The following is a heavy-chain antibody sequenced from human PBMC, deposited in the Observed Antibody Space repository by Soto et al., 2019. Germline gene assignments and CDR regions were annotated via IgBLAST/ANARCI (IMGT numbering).Heavy chain of an antibody. V-gene: IGHV3-15*01. J-gene: IGHJ4*02. CDR1: GFTISSAW. D-gene: IGHD2-8*01. CDR2: IKSKTDGGTT. Sequence: GVSLRVSCGASGFTISSAWMNWVRKAPGKGLEWVGRIKSKTDGGTTDYAAPVKGRFTISRDDSKNTLYLQMNSLKTEDTAVYYCTTDIVLMVYARDYWGQGTLVTVSS. CDR3: TTDIVLMVYARDY.